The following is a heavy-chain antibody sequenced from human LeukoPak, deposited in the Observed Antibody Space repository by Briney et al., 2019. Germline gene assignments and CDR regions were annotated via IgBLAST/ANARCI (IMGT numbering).Heavy chain of an antibody. CDR2: IYTSGST. J-gene: IGHJ5*02. Sequence: PSQTLSLTCTVSGGSISSGSYYWSWIRQPAGKGLEWIGRIYTSGSTNYNPSLKSRVTISVDTSKNQFSLKLSSVTAADTAVYYCAREVPSTRRLRPNDNWFDPWGQGTLVTVSS. D-gene: IGHD5-12*01. V-gene: IGHV4-61*02. CDR1: GGSISSGSYY. CDR3: AREVPSTRRLRPNDNWFDP.